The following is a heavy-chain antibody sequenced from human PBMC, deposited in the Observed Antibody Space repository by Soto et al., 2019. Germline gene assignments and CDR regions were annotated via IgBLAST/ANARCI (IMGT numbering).Heavy chain of an antibody. CDR3: ARDHPHYSSSSAYYSMDV. V-gene: IGHV1-18*01. Sequence: ASVKVSCKASGYTFTGYGISWVRQAPGQGLEWMGWISAYNGNTNYAQKLQGRVTMTTDTSTSTAYMELRSLRSDDTAVYYCARDHPHYSSSSAYYSMDVWGQGTTVTVSS. CDR2: ISAYNGNT. J-gene: IGHJ6*02. D-gene: IGHD6-6*01. CDR1: GYTFTGYG.